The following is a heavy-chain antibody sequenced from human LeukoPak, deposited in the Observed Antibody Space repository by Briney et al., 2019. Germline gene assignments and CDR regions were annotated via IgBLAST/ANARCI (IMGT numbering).Heavy chain of an antibody. V-gene: IGHV3-21*01. J-gene: IGHJ4*02. Sequence: PGGSLRLSCAASGFTFSSYSMNWVRQAPGKGLEWVSSVSSSSSYIYYADSVKGRFTISRDNAKNSLYLQMNSLGAEDTAVYYCASRIIPSWNAGGFDYWGQGTLVTVSS. CDR3: ASRIIPSWNAGGFDY. CDR1: GFTFSSYS. CDR2: VSSSSSYI. D-gene: IGHD1-1*01.